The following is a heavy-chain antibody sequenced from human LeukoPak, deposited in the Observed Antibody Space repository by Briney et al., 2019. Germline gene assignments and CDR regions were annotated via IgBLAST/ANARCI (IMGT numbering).Heavy chain of an antibody. CDR3: ETRYCSSTSCYLDP. J-gene: IGHJ5*02. CDR1: GFTFSSYS. V-gene: IGHV3-21*01. D-gene: IGHD2-2*01. Sequence: PGGSLRLSFAASGFTFSSYSMNWVRQAPGKGLEWVSSISSSSSYIYYADSVKVRFTISRDNAKNSLYLQMNSLRAEDTAVYYCETRYCSSTSCYLDPWGQGTLVTVSS. CDR2: ISSSSSYI.